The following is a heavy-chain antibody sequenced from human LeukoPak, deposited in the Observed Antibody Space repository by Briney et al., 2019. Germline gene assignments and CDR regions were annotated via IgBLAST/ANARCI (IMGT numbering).Heavy chain of an antibody. V-gene: IGHV4-4*02. J-gene: IGHJ5*02. CDR2: IYHSGST. CDR3: ARAVASTGDWFDP. CDR1: GGSISSSNW. Sequence: SETLSLTCAVSGGSISSSNWWSWVRQPPGKGLEWIGEIYHSGSTNYNPSLKSRVTMSVDKSKNQFSLKLSSVTAADTAVYYCARAVASTGDWFDPWGQGTLVTVSS. D-gene: IGHD6-19*01.